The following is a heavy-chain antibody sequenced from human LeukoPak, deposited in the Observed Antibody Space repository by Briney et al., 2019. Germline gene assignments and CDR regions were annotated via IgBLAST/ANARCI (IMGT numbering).Heavy chain of an antibody. J-gene: IGHJ6*02. D-gene: IGHD1-26*01. CDR3: ERRPLVGDYSYGMDV. Sequence: SETLSLTCTVSGGSISRYYGSWIRQPPGKGREWIGYIYYRGSTNYNPSLKSRASISVATSKTQFSLKMSSVTAADKAVYYCERRPLVGDYSYGMDVWGQGTPVTVSS. CDR2: IYYRGST. CDR1: GGSISRYY. V-gene: IGHV4-59*08.